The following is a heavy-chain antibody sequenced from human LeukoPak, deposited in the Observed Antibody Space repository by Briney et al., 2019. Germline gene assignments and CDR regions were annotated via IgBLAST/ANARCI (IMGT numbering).Heavy chain of an antibody. J-gene: IGHJ1*01. D-gene: IGHD3-22*01. CDR2: ISSSSSYI. V-gene: IGHV3-21*01. CDR3: ARADYYDSSGYYYVPEYFQH. Sequence: PGGSLRLSCAASGFTFSSYSMNWVRQAPVKGLEWVSSISSSSSYIYYADSVKGRFTISRDNAKNSLYLQMNSLRAEDTAVYYCARADYYDSSGYYYVPEYFQHWGQGTLVTVSS. CDR1: GFTFSSYS.